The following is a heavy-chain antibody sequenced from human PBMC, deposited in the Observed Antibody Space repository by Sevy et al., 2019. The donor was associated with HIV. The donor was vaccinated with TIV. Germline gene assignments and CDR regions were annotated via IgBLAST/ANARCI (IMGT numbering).Heavy chain of an antibody. D-gene: IGHD4-17*01. Sequence: ASVKVSCKTSGYMFTIYGITWVRQAPGQGLEWMGWISAYSGNTNYAQKLQDRVTMTTDTSTSTAYMELRSLRSDDTAVYYCKRDNGHSQYGAFDFWGQGTMVTVSS. CDR1: GYMFTIYG. CDR3: KRDNGHSQYGAFDF. CDR2: ISAYSGNT. V-gene: IGHV1-18*01. J-gene: IGHJ3*01.